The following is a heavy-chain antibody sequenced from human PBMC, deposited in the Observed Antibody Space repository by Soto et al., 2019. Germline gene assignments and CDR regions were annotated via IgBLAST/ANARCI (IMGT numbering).Heavy chain of an antibody. CDR1: GFAFTSYE. CDR2: ITRSGDTL. D-gene: IGHD4-17*01. Sequence: GGSLRLSCAASGFAFTSYEMNWVRQAPGKGLEWVSYITRSGDTLYYADSVKGRFTISRDNAKNSLYLQMNSLTDEDTAVYYCARDDPTPFDYRGQGTLVTVSS. J-gene: IGHJ4*01. V-gene: IGHV3-48*03. CDR3: ARDDPTPFDY.